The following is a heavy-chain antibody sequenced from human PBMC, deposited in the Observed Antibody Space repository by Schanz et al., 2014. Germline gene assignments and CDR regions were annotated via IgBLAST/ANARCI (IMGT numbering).Heavy chain of an antibody. Sequence: QVQLVQSGAEVKKPGASVRVSCKASGYTFTTYAMSWVRQAPGQGLEWVGWISAYNGNTKYPQKLQGRVTMTADTATNAAYMELRSLRSDETAVYYGTRDAADICDILTEEDYWGQGTLVTVSA. D-gene: IGHD3-9*01. CDR3: TRDAADICDILTEEDY. V-gene: IGHV1-18*01. J-gene: IGHJ4*02. CDR2: ISAYNGNT. CDR1: GYTFTTYA.